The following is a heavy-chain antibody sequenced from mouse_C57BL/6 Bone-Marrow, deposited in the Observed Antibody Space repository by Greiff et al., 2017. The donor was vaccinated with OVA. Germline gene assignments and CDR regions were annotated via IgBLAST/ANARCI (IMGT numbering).Heavy chain of an antibody. CDR1: GFSLTSYA. V-gene: IGHV2-9-1*01. J-gene: IGHJ4*01. D-gene: IGHD1-1*01. CDR3: ARDYGSSYGGYAMDY. Sequence: VQLMESGPGLVAPSQSLSITCTVSGFSLTSYAISWVRQPPGKGLEWLGVIWTGGGTNYNSALKSRLSISKDNSKSQVFLKMNSLRTDDTARYYCARDYGSSYGGYAMDYWGQGTSVTVSS. CDR2: IWTGGGT.